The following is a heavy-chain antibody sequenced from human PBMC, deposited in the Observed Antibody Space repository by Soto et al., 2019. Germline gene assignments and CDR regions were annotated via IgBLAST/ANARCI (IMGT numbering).Heavy chain of an antibody. D-gene: IGHD3-22*01. CDR3: AASSPRYYYDSSAV. V-gene: IGHV3-48*01. CDR1: GSDFSTYS. J-gene: IGHJ6*02. Sequence: GGSLRLSCRASGSDFSTYSMNWVRQAPGQGLEWIAYVSLDSDSIQYADSVKGRFTISRDDAENSLYLQMDSLRSEDTAVYYCAASSPRYYYDSSAVWGQGTTVTVSS. CDR2: VSLDSDSI.